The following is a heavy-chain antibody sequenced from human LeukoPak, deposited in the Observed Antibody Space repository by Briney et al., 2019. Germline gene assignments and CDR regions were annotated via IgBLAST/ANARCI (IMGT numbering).Heavy chain of an antibody. J-gene: IGHJ6*02. D-gene: IGHD1-26*01. V-gene: IGHV3-23*01. CDR2: IGTVGDT. CDR3: AKDREPGHNEMDV. Sequence: GGSLRLSCAASGFTFSSYVVTWVRQAPGRGLEWVATIGTVGDTYHADSVKGRFTISRDDSKNTLYLQMNSLRAEDTALYYCAKDREPGHNEMDVWGQGTTVTVS. CDR1: GFTFSSYV.